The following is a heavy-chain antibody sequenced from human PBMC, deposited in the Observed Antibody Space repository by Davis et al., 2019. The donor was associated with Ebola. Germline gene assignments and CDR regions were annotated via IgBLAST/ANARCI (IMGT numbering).Heavy chain of an antibody. J-gene: IGHJ5*01. D-gene: IGHD2-15*01. V-gene: IGHV4-61*08. CDR1: GGSVSSGGYY. CDR2: IYSSGST. Sequence: SETLSLTCTVSGGSVSSGGYYWNWIRQPPGKGLEWIGNIYSSGSTNYNPSLKSRVTISIDTSKNQFSLKLSSVTAADTAVYYCARSDSYCNGGRFYSYPFDSWGQGTLVTVSS. CDR3: ARSDSYCNGGRFYSYPFDS.